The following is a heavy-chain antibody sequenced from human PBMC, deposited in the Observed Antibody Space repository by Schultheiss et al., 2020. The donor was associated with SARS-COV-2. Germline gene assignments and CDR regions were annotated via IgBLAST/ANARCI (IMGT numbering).Heavy chain of an antibody. J-gene: IGHJ6*03. Sequence: GGSLRLSCAASGFTVSSNYMSWVRQAPGKGLEWVSVIYSGGSTYYADSVKGRFTISRHNSKNTLYLQMNSLRAEDTAVYYCARDRMVYASRANYYYYYMDVWGKGTTVTGSS. CDR2: IYSGGST. CDR1: GFTVSSNY. D-gene: IGHD2-8*01. V-gene: IGHV3-53*04. CDR3: ARDRMVYASRANYYYYYMDV.